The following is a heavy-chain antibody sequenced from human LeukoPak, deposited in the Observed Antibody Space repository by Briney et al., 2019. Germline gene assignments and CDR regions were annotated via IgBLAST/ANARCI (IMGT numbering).Heavy chain of an antibody. CDR1: GFTFSSYA. CDR3: AKDGGSGIAVAGTLFGY. D-gene: IGHD6-19*01. V-gene: IGHV3-23*01. J-gene: IGHJ4*02. CDR2: ISGSGGST. Sequence: PGGSLRLSCAASGFTFSSYAMSWVRQAPGKGLEWVSAISGSGGSTYYADSVKGRFTISRDNSKNTLYLQMNSLRAEDTVVYYCAKDGGSGIAVAGTLFGYWGQGTLVTVSS.